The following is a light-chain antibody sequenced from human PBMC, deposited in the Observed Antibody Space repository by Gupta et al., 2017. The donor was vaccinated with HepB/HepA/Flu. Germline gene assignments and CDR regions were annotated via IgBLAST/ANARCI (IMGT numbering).Light chain of an antibody. CDR1: QRVGSSY. CDR3: QQYGSAGT. J-gene: IGKJ4*01. Sequence: DIVLTQSPGTLSLSPGESATLSCRASQRVGSSYLAWYQQKPGQAPRLLIYGTSSRSPAIPDRFSGSGSGTDFTLTISRLEPEDFAVYYCQQYGSAGTFGGGTKVEIK. CDR2: GTS. V-gene: IGKV3-20*01.